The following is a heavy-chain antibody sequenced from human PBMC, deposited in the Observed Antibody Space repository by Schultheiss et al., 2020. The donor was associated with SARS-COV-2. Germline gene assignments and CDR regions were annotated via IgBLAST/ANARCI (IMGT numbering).Heavy chain of an antibody. V-gene: IGHV3-64*04. D-gene: IGHD6-19*01. J-gene: IGHJ4*02. Sequence: GGSLRLSCAASGFTFSSYAMHWVRQAPGKGLEYVSGIGSNGGSTYYADSVKGRFTISRDNAKNTLYLQMNSLRAEDTAVYYCAREYSSGWYGVDYWGQGTLVTVSS. CDR2: IGSNGGST. CDR3: AREYSSGWYGVDY. CDR1: GFTFSSYA.